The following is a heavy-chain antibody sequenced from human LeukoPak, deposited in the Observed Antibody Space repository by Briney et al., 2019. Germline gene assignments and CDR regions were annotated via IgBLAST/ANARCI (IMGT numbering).Heavy chain of an antibody. CDR2: ISAYNGNT. Sequence: GASVTVSCKASGYTFTSYGISWVRQAPGQGLEWMGWISAYNGNTNYAQKLQGRVTMTTDTSTSTAYMELRSLRSDDTAVYYCARDEGYCSRTSCYGASKGMDVWGQGTAVIVSS. CDR1: GYTFTSYG. J-gene: IGHJ6*02. D-gene: IGHD2-2*01. V-gene: IGHV1-18*01. CDR3: ARDEGYCSRTSCYGASKGMDV.